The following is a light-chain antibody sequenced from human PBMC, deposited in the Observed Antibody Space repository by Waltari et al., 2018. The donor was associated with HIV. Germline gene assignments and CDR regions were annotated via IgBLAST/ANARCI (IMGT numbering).Light chain of an antibody. J-gene: IGLJ2*01. Sequence: QSVLTQSPSASGTPGQRVIISCSGISSNIGSNSVNWNQQLPGTAPKLLIYSNNERPSGVTDRFSGSKSGTSASLAISGLQSEDEADYHWAAWDDSLNGPVFGGGTKLTVL. V-gene: IGLV1-44*01. CDR1: SSNIGSNS. CDR3: AAWDDSLNGPV. CDR2: SNN.